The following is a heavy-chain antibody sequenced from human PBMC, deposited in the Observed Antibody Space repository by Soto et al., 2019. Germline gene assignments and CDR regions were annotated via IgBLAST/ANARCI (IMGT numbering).Heavy chain of an antibody. D-gene: IGHD6-19*01. Sequence: EVQLVESGGGLVQPGGSLRLSCAASGITLSNYWVHWVRQAPGKGLVWVSRISSDGSSTSYADSVKGRFTISRDNAKNTLYLQMNILRAEDTAVYYCAYFTSGCPTWGQGTLVTVSS. V-gene: IGHV3-74*01. J-gene: IGHJ4*02. CDR2: ISSDGSST. CDR1: GITLSNYW. CDR3: AYFTSGCPT.